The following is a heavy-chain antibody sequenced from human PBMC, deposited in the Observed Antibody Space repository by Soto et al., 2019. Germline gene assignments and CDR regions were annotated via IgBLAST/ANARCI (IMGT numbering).Heavy chain of an antibody. CDR2: INAGNGNT. CDR3: ARDQGGTYYDCVWGSYRPASFDY. V-gene: IGHV1-3*01. CDR1: GYTFTSYA. D-gene: IGHD3-16*02. J-gene: IGHJ4*02. Sequence: GASVKVSCKASGYTFTSYAMNWVRQAPGQRLEWMGWINAGNGNTKYSQKFQGRVTITRDTSASTAYMELSSLRSEDTAVYYCARDQGGTYYDCVWGSYRPASFDYWGQGTLVTVSS.